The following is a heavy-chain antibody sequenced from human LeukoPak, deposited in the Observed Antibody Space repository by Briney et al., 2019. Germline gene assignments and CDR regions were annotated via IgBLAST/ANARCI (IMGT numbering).Heavy chain of an antibody. Sequence: PPGGSLRLSCAASGFTFSSFPMTWVRQAPGKGLEWVSTVSGSGGTTFYADSVKGRFTISRDNSKNALYLQMNSLRVEDTALYYCAKARTTTTAGRFDPWGQGTLVTVSS. CDR2: VSGSGGTT. CDR3: AKARTTTTAGRFDP. D-gene: IGHD4-17*01. V-gene: IGHV3-23*01. CDR1: GFTFSSFP. J-gene: IGHJ5*02.